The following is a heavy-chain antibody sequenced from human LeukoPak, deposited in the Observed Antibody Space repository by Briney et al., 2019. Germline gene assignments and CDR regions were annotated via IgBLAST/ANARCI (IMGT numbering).Heavy chain of an antibody. D-gene: IGHD1-14*01. Sequence: GGSLRLSCAASGFTFNNYAMSWVRQAPVRGLEWVANINQDGREKYYVDSVKGRFTISRDNARNTLYLQMNSLRAEDTAVYYCARDFRNAGDYWGQGTLVTVSS. V-gene: IGHV3-7*01. CDR2: INQDGREK. CDR1: GFTFNNYA. CDR3: ARDFRNAGDY. J-gene: IGHJ4*02.